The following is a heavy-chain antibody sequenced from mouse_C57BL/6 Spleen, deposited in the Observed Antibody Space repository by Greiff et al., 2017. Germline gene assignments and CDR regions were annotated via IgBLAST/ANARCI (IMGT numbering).Heavy chain of an antibody. D-gene: IGHD1-1*01. CDR3: ARSDTTVVATGNYFDY. CDR2: INPYNGDT. J-gene: IGHJ2*01. Sequence: EVQLQQSGPELVKPGASVKISCKASGYSFTGYFMNWVKQRHGKSLEWIGRINPYNGDTFYNQKFKGTAPLTVHKSSSTAHMELLSLTSEDFAVYYCARSDTTVVATGNYFDYWCQGTTRTVSS. V-gene: IGHV1-37*01. CDR1: GYSFTGYF.